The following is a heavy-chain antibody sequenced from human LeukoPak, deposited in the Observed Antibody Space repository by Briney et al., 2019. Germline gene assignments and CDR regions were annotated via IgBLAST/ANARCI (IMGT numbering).Heavy chain of an antibody. V-gene: IGHV3-48*02. CDR3: ARGTGAYYY. D-gene: IGHD3-16*01. CDR2: ISISGGTI. Sequence: GGSLRLSCAASGFTFSSYTMTWVRKAPGKGLEWLSCISISGGTIFYADSVKGRFTISRDNAKNSLYLQMNSLRDEDTAVYYCARGTGAYYYWGQGTLVTVSS. J-gene: IGHJ4*02. CDR1: GFTFSSYT.